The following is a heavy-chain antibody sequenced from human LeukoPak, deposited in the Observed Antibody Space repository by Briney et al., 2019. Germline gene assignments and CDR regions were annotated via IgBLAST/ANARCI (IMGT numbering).Heavy chain of an antibody. CDR1: GFTFSSYA. CDR2: ISGSGGST. V-gene: IGHV3-23*01. J-gene: IGHJ6*03. D-gene: IGHD6-13*01. CDR3: AKAARPGNYYYYMDV. Sequence: SGGSLRLSCAASGFTFSSYAMSWVRQAPGKGLEWVSAISGSGGSTYYADSVKGRFTISRDNSKNTLYLQMNSLRAEDTAVYYCAKAARPGNYYYYMDVWGKGTTVTVSS.